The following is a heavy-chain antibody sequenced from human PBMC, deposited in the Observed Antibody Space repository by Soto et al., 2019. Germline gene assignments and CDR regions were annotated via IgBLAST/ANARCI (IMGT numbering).Heavy chain of an antibody. V-gene: IGHV3-30*18. CDR3: AKEYQAAAAFDY. Sequence: QVQLVESGGGVVQPGRSLRLSCAASGFTFSSYGMHWVRQAPGKGLERVAVISYDGSNKYYADSVKGRFTISRDNSKNTLYLQMNSLRAEDTAVYYCAKEYQAAAAFDYWGQGTLVTVSS. CDR2: ISYDGSNK. CDR1: GFTFSSYG. D-gene: IGHD6-13*01. J-gene: IGHJ4*02.